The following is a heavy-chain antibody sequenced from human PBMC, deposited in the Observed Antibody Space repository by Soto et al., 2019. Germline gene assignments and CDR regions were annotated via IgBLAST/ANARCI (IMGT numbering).Heavy chain of an antibody. CDR3: AGRKAVAGTLLFDP. CDR2: IYHSGST. J-gene: IGHJ5*02. D-gene: IGHD6-19*01. V-gene: IGHV4-4*02. CDR1: SGSISSSNW. Sequence: SETLSLTCAVSSGSISSSNWWSWVRQPPGKGLEWIGEIYHSGSTNYNPSLKSRVTISVDKSKNQFSLKLSSVTAADTAVYYCAGRKAVAGTLLFDPWGQGTLVTVSS.